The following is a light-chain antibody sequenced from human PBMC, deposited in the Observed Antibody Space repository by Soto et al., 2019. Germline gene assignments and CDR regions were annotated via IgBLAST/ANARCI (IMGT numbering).Light chain of an antibody. J-gene: IGKJ2*01. CDR3: QQYGSSPPDT. CDR2: GAS. Sequence: EIVLTQSPGTLSLSPGERATLSCRASQSVGSSYIAGYQQKPGQAPRLLIYGASRRATGIPDRFSGSGSGTDFTLTISRLEPEDFAVYYCQQYGSSPPDTFGQGTKLEIK. V-gene: IGKV3-20*01. CDR1: QSVGSSY.